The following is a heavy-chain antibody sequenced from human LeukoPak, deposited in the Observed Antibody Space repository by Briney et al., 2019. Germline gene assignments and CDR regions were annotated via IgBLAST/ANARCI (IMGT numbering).Heavy chain of an antibody. V-gene: IGHV4-4*02. Sequence: SETLSLTCAVSGGSISSSNWWSWVRQPPGKGLEWIGEIYQSGSTNYNPSLKSRVTISVDMSKNQFSLKVSSVTAADTAVYYCARDGGSTAMESWGQGTLVTVSS. CDR3: ARDGGSTAMES. J-gene: IGHJ5*02. CDR1: GGSISSSNW. CDR2: IYQSGST. D-gene: IGHD5-18*01.